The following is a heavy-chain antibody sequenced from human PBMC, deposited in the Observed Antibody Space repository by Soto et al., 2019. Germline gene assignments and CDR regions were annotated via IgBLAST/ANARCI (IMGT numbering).Heavy chain of an antibody. J-gene: IGHJ4*02. CDR1: GGSISSGGYY. D-gene: IGHD3-16*01. CDR2: IYYSGST. Sequence: SETLSLTCTVSGGSISSGGYYWSWIRQHPGKGLEWIGYIYYSGSTYYNPSLKSRVTISVDTSKNQFSLKLSSVTAADTAVYYCARDGGEYADYWGQGTLVTVSS. CDR3: ARDGGEYADY. V-gene: IGHV4-31*03.